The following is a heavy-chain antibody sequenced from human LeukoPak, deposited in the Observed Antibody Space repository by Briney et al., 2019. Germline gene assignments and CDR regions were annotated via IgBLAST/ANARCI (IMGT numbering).Heavy chain of an antibody. J-gene: IGHJ4*02. CDR3: ARHDYGGNSGDY. CDR1: GFTFSSYN. CDR2: ISSSSSYI. Sequence: GGSLRLSCAASGFTFSSYNMNWVRQAPGKGLEWVSSISSSSSYIYYTDSVKGRFTISRDNAKNSLYLQMNSLRADDTAIYYCARHDYGGNSGDYWGQGTLVTVSS. V-gene: IGHV3-21*01. D-gene: IGHD4-23*01.